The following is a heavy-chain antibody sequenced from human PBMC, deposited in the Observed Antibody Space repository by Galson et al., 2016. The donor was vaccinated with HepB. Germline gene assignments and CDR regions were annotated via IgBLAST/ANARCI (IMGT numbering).Heavy chain of an antibody. CDR2: ISHSGTT. D-gene: IGHD1-1*01. J-gene: IGHJ4*02. CDR1: GGSIRPYF. Sequence: SETLSLTCVVSGGSIRPYFWSWVRQSSGKGLEWIGYISHSGTTSYNPSLKNRVTMSIDPSNNQFSLRLTSMTAADTAIYYCARDWKYWGQGILVTVSS. V-gene: IGHV4-59*12. CDR3: ARDWKY.